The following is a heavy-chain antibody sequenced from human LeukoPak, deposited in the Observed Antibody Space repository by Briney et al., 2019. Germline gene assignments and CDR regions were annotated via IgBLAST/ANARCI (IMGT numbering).Heavy chain of an antibody. CDR1: GFTFNSYW. J-gene: IGHJ4*02. D-gene: IGHD3-10*01. Sequence: GGSLRLSCAASGFTFNSYWMTWVRQAPGKGLEWVANIKQDGSEKYYVDSVKGRFTISRDNAKNSLYLQMNSLRAEDTAVYYCARDHSQYYYGSGSSYDYWGQGTLVTVSS. CDR2: IKQDGSEK. V-gene: IGHV3-7*01. CDR3: ARDHSQYYYGSGSSYDY.